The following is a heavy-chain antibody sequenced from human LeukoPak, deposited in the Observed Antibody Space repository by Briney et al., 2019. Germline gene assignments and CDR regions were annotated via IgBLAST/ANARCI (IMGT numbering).Heavy chain of an antibody. CDR3: AREYYDGSGYYPVPYYYYMDV. D-gene: IGHD3-22*01. CDR2: ISSSSSTI. CDR1: GFTFSSYS. Sequence: PGGSLRLSCAASGFTFSSYSMNWVRQAPGKGLEWVSYISSSSSTIYYADSVKGRFTISRDNAKNSLYLQMNSLRAEDTAVYYCAREYYDGSGYYPVPYYYYMDVWGKGTTVTVSS. J-gene: IGHJ6*03. V-gene: IGHV3-48*01.